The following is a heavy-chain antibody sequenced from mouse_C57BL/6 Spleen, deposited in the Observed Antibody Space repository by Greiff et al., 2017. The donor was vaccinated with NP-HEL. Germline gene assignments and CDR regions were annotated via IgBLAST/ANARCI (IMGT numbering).Heavy chain of an antibody. CDR3: AREGYGSPLAY. D-gene: IGHD1-1*01. CDR1: GFTFSSYT. V-gene: IGHV5-9*01. J-gene: IGHJ3*01. CDR2: ISGGGGNT. Sequence: EVKLMESGGGLVKPGGSLKLSCAASGFTFSSYTMSWVRQTPEKRLEWVATISGGGGNTYYPDSVKGRFTISRDNAKNTLYLQMSSLRSEDTALYYCAREGYGSPLAYWGQGTLVTVSA.